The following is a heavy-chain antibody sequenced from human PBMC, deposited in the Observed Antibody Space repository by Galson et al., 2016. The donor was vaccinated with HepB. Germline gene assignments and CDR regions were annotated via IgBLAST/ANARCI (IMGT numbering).Heavy chain of an antibody. CDR1: GFSLSSSGVA. CDR2: IFWNDDK. Sequence: PALVKPTQTLTLTCSFSGFSLSSSGVAVGWIRQPPGKALEWPALIFWNDDKRYSSHLKSRLTIPKDTSKNQVVLTMTHMDPVDTATFYCAHTSISYYYYYGLDVWGKGTTVTVSS. CDR3: AHTSISYYYYYGLDV. J-gene: IGHJ6*04. V-gene: IGHV2-5*01.